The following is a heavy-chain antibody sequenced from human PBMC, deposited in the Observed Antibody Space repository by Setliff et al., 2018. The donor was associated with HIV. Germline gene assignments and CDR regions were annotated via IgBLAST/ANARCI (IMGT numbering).Heavy chain of an antibody. Sequence: PSETLSLTCNVSGASISSHSWTWIRQPPGKGLEWIGSIYHSGSTYYNPSLKSRVTISVDTSKNQFSLKLSSVTAADTAVYYCARVGAIAARPFDYWGQGTLVTVSS. CDR3: ARVGAIAARPFDY. CDR2: IYHSGST. V-gene: IGHV4-38-2*02. CDR1: GASISSHS. D-gene: IGHD6-6*01. J-gene: IGHJ4*02.